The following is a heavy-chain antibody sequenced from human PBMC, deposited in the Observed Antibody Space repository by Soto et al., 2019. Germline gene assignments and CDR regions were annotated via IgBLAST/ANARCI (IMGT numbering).Heavy chain of an antibody. J-gene: IGHJ4*02. Sequence: GGSLRLSCAASGFTFSSYAMSWVRQAPGKGLEWVSAISGSGGSTYYADSVKGRFTISRDNSKSTLYLQMNSLRTEDTAVYYCAREEFEDGRGHFDYWGQGTLVTVSS. V-gene: IGHV3-23*01. CDR2: ISGSGGST. D-gene: IGHD3-22*01. CDR3: AREEFEDGRGHFDY. CDR1: GFTFSSYA.